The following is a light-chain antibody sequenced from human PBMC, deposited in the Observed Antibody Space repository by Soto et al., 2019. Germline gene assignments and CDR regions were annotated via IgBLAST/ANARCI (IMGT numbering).Light chain of an antibody. V-gene: IGLV2-14*01. Sequence: QSALTQPASVSGSPGQSITISCTGTSSDVCGYNYVSWYQQHPGKAPKLMIYDVGNRPSGVSNRFSGSKSGNTASLTISGLQAEDEADYYCSSYTSSSTLSYVFGTGTKVTVL. CDR2: DVG. CDR3: SSYTSSSTLSYV. CDR1: SSDVCGYNY. J-gene: IGLJ1*01.